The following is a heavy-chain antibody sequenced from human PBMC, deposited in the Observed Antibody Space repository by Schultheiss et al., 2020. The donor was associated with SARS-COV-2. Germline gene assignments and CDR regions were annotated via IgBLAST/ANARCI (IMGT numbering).Heavy chain of an antibody. CDR1: GFTFSSYS. V-gene: IGHV4-34*01. D-gene: IGHD1-1*01. CDR3: ARSGRYFQH. CDR2: INHSGST. J-gene: IGHJ1*01. Sequence: GSLRLSCAASGFTFSSYSMNWVRQAPGKGLEWIGEINHSGSTNYNPSLKSRVTISVDTSKNQFSLKLSSVTAADTAVYYCARSGRYFQHWAQGTLVTVSS.